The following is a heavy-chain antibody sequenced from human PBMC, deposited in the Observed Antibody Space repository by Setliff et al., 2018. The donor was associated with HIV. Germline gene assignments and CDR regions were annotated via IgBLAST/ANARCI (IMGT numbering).Heavy chain of an antibody. CDR1: GSLTSYY. D-gene: IGHD1-26*01. J-gene: IGHJ4*02. Sequence: PSETLSLTCTVSGSLTSYYWSWIRQSPGKGLEWIGYVYYSGNTNYNPSLQSRVTISVDASRNQFYLKLSSVTAADTAVYYCAGGPGTTSIDYWAQGTLVTVSS. CDR2: VYYSGNT. CDR3: AGGPGTTSIDY. V-gene: IGHV4-59*01.